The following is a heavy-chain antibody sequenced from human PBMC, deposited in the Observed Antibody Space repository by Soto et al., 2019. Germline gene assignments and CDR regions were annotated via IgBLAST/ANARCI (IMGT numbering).Heavy chain of an antibody. Sequence: QVQLQESGPGLVKPSGTLSLTCAVSGGSISSSAWWSWVRQPPGKELEWIGEIYYSGNTNYSPSLESRVTMSVDKSKNQFSLKLTSVTAADTAVYYCVRRASGPFDVWGQGTMVTVSS. J-gene: IGHJ3*01. D-gene: IGHD2-8*02. CDR3: VRRASGPFDV. CDR1: GGSISSSAW. CDR2: IYYSGNT. V-gene: IGHV4-4*02.